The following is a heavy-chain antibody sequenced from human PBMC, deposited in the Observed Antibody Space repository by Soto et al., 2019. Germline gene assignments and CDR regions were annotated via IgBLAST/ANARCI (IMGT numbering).Heavy chain of an antibody. D-gene: IGHD3-16*01. CDR2: FSGAGGST. CDR3: ARDFWGLSHFDH. V-gene: IGHV3-23*01. CDR1: GFTFDTYA. Sequence: GGSLRLSCAASGFTFDTYAMSWVRQAPGKGLEWVSGFSGAGGSTYYADSVKGRFTISRDNSKNILYLQMNSLRTEDTAVYYCARDFWGLSHFDHWGQGALVTVPQ. J-gene: IGHJ4*02.